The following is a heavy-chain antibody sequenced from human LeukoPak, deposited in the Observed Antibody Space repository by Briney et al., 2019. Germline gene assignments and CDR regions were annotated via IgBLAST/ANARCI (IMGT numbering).Heavy chain of an antibody. CDR1: GGSFSGCY. J-gene: IGHJ4*02. V-gene: IGHV4-34*01. CDR2: INHSGST. CDR3: ARGWSGYSY. D-gene: IGHD3-3*01. Sequence: PSETLSLTCAVYGGSFSGCYWSWIRQPPGKGLEWIGEINHSGSTNYNPSLKSRVTISVDTSKNQFSLKLSSVTAADTAVYYCARGWSGYSYWGQGTLVTVSS.